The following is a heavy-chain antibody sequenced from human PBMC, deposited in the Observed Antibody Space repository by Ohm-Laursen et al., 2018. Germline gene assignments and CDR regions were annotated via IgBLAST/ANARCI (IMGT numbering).Heavy chain of an antibody. V-gene: IGHV3-7*01. CDR2: IKQDESEK. CDR1: GFAFDDYW. J-gene: IGHJ6*02. D-gene: IGHD2-15*01. Sequence: GSLRLSCAAFGFAFDDYWMTWVRQAPEKGLEWVANIKQDESEKLYLDSVKGRFTVSRNNPKNSLFLEMNRLRVEDTGVYYCARDFRREYCSGGSCYNGLDVWGQGTTVTVSS. CDR3: ARDFRREYCSGGSCYNGLDV.